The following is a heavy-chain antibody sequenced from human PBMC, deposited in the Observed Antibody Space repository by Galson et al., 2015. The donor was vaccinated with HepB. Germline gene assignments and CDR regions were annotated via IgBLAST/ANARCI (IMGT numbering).Heavy chain of an antibody. V-gene: IGHV1-69*13. Sequence: SVKVSCKASGGTFSSYAISWVRQAPGQGLEWMGGIIPIFGTANYARKFQGRVTITADESTSTAYMELSSLRSEDTAVYYCARDRREATVTTYLWYFDLWGRGTLVTVSS. CDR3: ARDRREATVTTYLWYFDL. D-gene: IGHD4-17*01. CDR1: GGTFSSYA. CDR2: IIPIFGTA. J-gene: IGHJ2*01.